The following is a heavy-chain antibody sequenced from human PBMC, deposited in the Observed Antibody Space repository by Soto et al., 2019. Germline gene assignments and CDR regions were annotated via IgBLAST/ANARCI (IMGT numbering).Heavy chain of an antibody. Sequence: SGPTLVNPTQTLTLTCTFSGFSLSASGVGVGWFRQPPGKALEWLAVIYWDDTKTYSPSLESRPTVTKDTSKNQVVLTMTNMDPVDTATYCCARKNSGTYALDYWGQGVLVTVS. CDR3: ARKNSGTYALDY. CDR2: IYWDDTK. D-gene: IGHD1-26*01. CDR1: GFSLSASGVG. V-gene: IGHV2-5*02. J-gene: IGHJ4*02.